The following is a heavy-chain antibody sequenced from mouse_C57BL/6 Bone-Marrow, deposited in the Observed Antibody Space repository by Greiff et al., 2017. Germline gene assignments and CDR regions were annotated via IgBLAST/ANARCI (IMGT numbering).Heavy chain of an antibody. V-gene: IGHV3-6*01. CDR2: ISYDGSN. CDR3: ARDPYYGSSYFDY. D-gene: IGHD1-1*01. CDR1: GYSITSGYY. J-gene: IGHJ2*01. Sequence: ESGPGLVKPSQSLSLTCSVTGYSITSGYYWNWIRQFPGNKLEWMGYISYDGSNNYNPSLKNRISITRDTSKNQFFLKLNSVTTEDTATYYGARDPYYGSSYFDYWGQGTTLTVSS.